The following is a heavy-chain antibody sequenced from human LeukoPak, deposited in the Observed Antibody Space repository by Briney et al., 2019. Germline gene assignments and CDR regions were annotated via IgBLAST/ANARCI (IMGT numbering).Heavy chain of an antibody. CDR1: GFSFSSFF. D-gene: IGHD6-19*01. CDR3: ARGTRFITVAGTSLSFDP. Sequence: GGSLRLSCAASGFSFSSFFMHWVRQAPGKGLEYVSGISANGGRTYYANSVKGRFTISRDDSKNTLYLHLGSLRPEDMAVYYCARGTRFITVAGTSLSFDPWGQGILVIVSS. J-gene: IGHJ5*02. V-gene: IGHV3-64*01. CDR2: ISANGGRT.